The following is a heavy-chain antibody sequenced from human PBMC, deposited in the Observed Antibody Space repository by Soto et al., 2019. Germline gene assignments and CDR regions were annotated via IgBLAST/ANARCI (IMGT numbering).Heavy chain of an antibody. Sequence: GGSLRLSCAASGFNFNSYTINWVRQAPGKWLEWLSSISSSGYIFSTDSVRGRFTISRDNAKNSVYLQINSLRAEDTAVYFCARHCSGGSCYPGMDVWGQGTTVTVSS. V-gene: IGHV3-21*01. J-gene: IGHJ6*02. CDR1: GFNFNSYT. CDR3: ARHCSGGSCYPGMDV. CDR2: ISSSGYI. D-gene: IGHD2-15*01.